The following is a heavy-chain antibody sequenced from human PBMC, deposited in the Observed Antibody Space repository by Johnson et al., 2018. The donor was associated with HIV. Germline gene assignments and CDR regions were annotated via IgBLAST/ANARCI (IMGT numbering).Heavy chain of an antibody. CDR2: ISWNSGSI. Sequence: VQLVESGGGLAQPGRSLRLSCAASGFTFDDYAMHWVRQAPGKGLEWVSGISWNSGSIAYADSVKGRFAISRDNTKNSLYVQMKRLRAEDTAVYYCVKDLFGHRLTVTESGFDIWGQGTMVTVSS. J-gene: IGHJ3*02. CDR1: GFTFDDYA. CDR3: VKDLFGHRLTVTESGFDI. D-gene: IGHD4-11*01. V-gene: IGHV3-9*01.